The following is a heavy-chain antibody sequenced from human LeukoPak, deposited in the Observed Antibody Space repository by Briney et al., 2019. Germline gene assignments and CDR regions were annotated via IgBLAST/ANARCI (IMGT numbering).Heavy chain of an antibody. CDR1: GGSISTFY. CDR3: AREGSMTARPFVSIDY. D-gene: IGHD6-6*01. V-gene: IGHV4-4*07. Sequence: PSGTLSLTCTVSGGSISTFYWSWIRQPAGKGLEWIGRIHTSGSTDYNPSLKSRVTMSVDTSKNQFSLKLSSVTAADTAVYYCAREGSMTARPFVSIDYWGQGTLVTVSS. J-gene: IGHJ4*02. CDR2: IHTSGST.